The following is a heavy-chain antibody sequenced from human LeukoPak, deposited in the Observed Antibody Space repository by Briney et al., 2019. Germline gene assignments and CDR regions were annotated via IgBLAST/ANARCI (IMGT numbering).Heavy chain of an antibody. D-gene: IGHD2-15*01. CDR1: GYTFTSYG. V-gene: IGHV1-18*04. J-gene: IGHJ4*02. CDR3: ARSWSLVVVAAGGF. Sequence: ASVKVSCKASGYTFTSYGISWVRQAPGQGLEWMGRISAYNGNTNYAQKLQGRVTMTTDTSTSTAYMELRSLRSDDTAVYYCARSWSLVVVAAGGFWGQGTLVTVSS. CDR2: ISAYNGNT.